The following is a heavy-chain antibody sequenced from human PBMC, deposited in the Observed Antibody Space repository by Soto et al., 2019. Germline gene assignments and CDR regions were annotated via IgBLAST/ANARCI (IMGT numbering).Heavy chain of an antibody. D-gene: IGHD3-22*01. J-gene: IGHJ5*02. CDR1: GFTFSGSA. V-gene: IGHV3-73*01. Sequence: GGSLRLSCAASGFTFSGSAMHWVRQASGKGLEWVGRIRSKTNSYATAYAASVKGRFTISRDDSKNTAYLQMNSLKTEDTAVYYCTRDPRNYYDSSGSANWFDPWGQGTLVTVSS. CDR2: IRSKTNSYAT. CDR3: TRDPRNYYDSSGSANWFDP.